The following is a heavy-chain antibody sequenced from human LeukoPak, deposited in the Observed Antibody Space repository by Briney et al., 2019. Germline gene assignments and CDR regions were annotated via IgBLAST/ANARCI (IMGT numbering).Heavy chain of an antibody. V-gene: IGHV4-61*08. CDR2: IYYSGST. CDR1: GGSISSGVYY. CDR3: ARSAGYAEGYALRNYFDY. J-gene: IGHJ4*02. Sequence: SQTLSLTCTVSGGSISSGVYYWSWIRQPPGKGLEWIGYIYYSGSTNYNPSLKSRVTISVDTSKNQFSLKLSSVTAADTAVYYCARSAGYAEGYALRNYFDYWGQGTLVTVSS. D-gene: IGHD5-12*01.